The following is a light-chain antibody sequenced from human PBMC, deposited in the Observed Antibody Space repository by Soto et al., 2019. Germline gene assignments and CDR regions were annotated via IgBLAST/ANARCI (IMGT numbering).Light chain of an antibody. CDR2: DAS. CDR3: QQYDNLLPIT. V-gene: IGKV1-33*01. Sequence: IQMTQSPSSLSASVGDRVTITCQASQDIAKNLNWYQQKPGKAPKLLIYDASRLQTGVPSRFCGSGSATHFTFTISSLQSEDIATYYCQQYDNLLPITFGQGTRLEMK. CDR1: QDIAKN. J-gene: IGKJ5*01.